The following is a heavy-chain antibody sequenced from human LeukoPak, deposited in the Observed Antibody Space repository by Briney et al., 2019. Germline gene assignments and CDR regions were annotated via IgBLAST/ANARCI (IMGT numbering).Heavy chain of an antibody. CDR1: GFTFSSYA. CDR3: ARDALGSGSYYKAHANYYYGMDV. CDR2: ISGSGGST. D-gene: IGHD3-10*01. V-gene: IGHV3-23*01. Sequence: PGGSLRLSCAASGFTFSSYAMSWVRQAPGKGLEWVSAISGSGGSTYYADSVKGRFTISRDNSKNTLYLQMNSLRAEDTAVYYCARDALGSGSYYKAHANYYYGMDVWGQGTTVTVSS. J-gene: IGHJ6*02.